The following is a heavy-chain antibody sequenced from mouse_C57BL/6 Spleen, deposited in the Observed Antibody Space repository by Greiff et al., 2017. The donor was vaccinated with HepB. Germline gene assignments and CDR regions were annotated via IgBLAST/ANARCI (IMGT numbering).Heavy chain of an antibody. CDR2: IYPGSGST. CDR1: GYTFTSYW. J-gene: IGHJ2*01. CDR3: ARRDFFYFDD. D-gene: IGHD3-3*01. Sequence: VQLQQPGAELVKPGASVKMSCKASGYTFTSYWMTWVKQRPGQGLEWIGDIYPGSGSTNYNEKFKSKATLTVDTSSSTAYMQLSSLTSEDSAVYYCARRDFFYFDDWGQGTTLTVSS. V-gene: IGHV1-55*01.